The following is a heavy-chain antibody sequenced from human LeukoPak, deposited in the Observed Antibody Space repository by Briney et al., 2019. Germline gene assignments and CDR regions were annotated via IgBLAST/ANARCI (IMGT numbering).Heavy chain of an antibody. J-gene: IGHJ4*02. CDR2: ISSSGSTI. D-gene: IGHD2-2*01. Sequence: PGGSLRLSCAASGFTFSDYYMSWIRQAPGKGLEWVSYISSSGSTIYYADSVKGRFTISRDNAKNSLYLQMNSVRAEDTAVYYCARDGLGCSSTSCPSPFDYWGQGTLVTVSS. CDR1: GFTFSDYY. V-gene: IGHV3-11*04. CDR3: ARDGLGCSSTSCPSPFDY.